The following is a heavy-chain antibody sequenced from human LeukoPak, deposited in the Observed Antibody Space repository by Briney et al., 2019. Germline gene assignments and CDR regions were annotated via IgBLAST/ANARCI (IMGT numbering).Heavy chain of an antibody. CDR1: GGSISSSNW. D-gene: IGHD2/OR15-2a*01. V-gene: IGHV4-4*02. CDR3: ARLTPTTLSLYYYYMDV. J-gene: IGHJ6*03. CDR2: IFHTGTT. Sequence: SGTLSLTCAVSGGSISSSNWWSWVRQPPGKGLEWIGRIFHTGTTDYKTSLKGRVTISVDKSKNQFSLKLTSVTAADTAVYYCARLTPTTLSLYYYYMDVWGKGTTVTVSS.